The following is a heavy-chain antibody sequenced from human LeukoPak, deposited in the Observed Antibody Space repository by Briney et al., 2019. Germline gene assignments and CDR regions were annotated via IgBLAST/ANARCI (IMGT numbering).Heavy chain of an antibody. V-gene: IGHV3-21*05. D-gene: IGHD2-8*02. CDR1: GFTFSSYS. J-gene: IGHJ4*02. Sequence: KPGGSLRLSCAASGFTFSSYSMNWVRQAPGKGLEWVSYISSSSSYIYYADSVKGRFTISRDNAKNSLYLQMNSLRAEDTAVYYCARDAPYWTPDTSDYWGQGTLVTVSS. CDR3: ARDAPYWTPDTSDY. CDR2: ISSSSSYI.